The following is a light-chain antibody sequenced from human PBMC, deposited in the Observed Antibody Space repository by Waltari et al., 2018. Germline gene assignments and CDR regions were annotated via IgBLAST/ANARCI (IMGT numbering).Light chain of an antibody. CDR2: KAS. V-gene: IGKV1-5*03. CDR1: QSISTW. J-gene: IGKJ2*01. Sequence: DIQMTQSPSTLSSSVGDRATLTCRASQSISTWLAWYQQKPGKAPKLLIYKASFLESGVPSRFSGSGSGTEFTLTISSLQPDDFATYYCQQYNSYSPGDTFGPGTKLEIK. CDR3: QQYNSYSPGDT.